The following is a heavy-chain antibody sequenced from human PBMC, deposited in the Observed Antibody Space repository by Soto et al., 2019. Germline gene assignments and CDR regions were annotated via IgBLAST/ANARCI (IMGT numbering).Heavy chain of an antibody. D-gene: IGHD4-17*01. CDR3: ARGQPGVTVTGHFDY. J-gene: IGHJ4*02. CDR1: GYTFTSYD. CDR2: MNPNSGNT. V-gene: IGHV1-8*01. Sequence: QVQLEQSGAEVKKPGASVKVSCKASGYTFTSYDINWVRQATGQGLEWMGWMNPNSGNTANAQNFQGRVTMTTNTSINTAYMELSSLRSEDTAVYYSARGQPGVTVTGHFDYWGQGTLVTVSS.